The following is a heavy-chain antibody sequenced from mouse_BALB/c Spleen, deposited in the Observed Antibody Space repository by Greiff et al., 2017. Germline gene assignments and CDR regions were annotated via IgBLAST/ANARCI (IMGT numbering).Heavy chain of an antibody. CDR2: IDPSDSYT. CDR3: ARGGDGAMDY. V-gene: IGHV1-69*02. Sequence: QVQLQQPGAELVKPGASVKLSCKASGYTFTSYWMHWVKQRPGQGLEWIGEIDPSDSYTYYNQTFKGKATVTVDKSPNTAYMQLNSLTSEDSAVYCGARGGDGAMDYWGQGTSVTVSS. J-gene: IGHJ4*01. CDR1: GYTFTSYW.